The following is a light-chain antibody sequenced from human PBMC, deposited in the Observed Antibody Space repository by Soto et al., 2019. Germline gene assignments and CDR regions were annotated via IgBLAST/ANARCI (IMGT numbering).Light chain of an antibody. V-gene: IGKV1-39*01. CDR1: QSISSY. CDR3: QQSYSTPLT. Sequence: DIQMTKSPSSLSASVGDRVTTTCRASQSISSYLNWYQQKPGKAPKLLIYAASSLQSGVPSRFSGSGSGTDFTLTISSLQPEDFATYYCQQSYSTPLTFGGGTNVDIK. CDR2: AAS. J-gene: IGKJ4*01.